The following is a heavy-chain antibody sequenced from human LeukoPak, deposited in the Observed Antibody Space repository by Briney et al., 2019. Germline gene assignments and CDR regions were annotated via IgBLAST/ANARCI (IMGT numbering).Heavy chain of an antibody. CDR1: DDSISDYY. CDR2: IYTRGTT. Sequence: SETLSLTCTVSDDSISDYYWSWIRQPPGKGLGWIGYIYTRGTTNYNPSLKSRVTMSADTSKNQFSLKLDSVTAADTAVYYCARSRPAPKEFDHWGQGTLVTVSS. V-gene: IGHV4-4*09. J-gene: IGHJ4*02. D-gene: IGHD2-2*01. CDR3: ARSRPAPKEFDH.